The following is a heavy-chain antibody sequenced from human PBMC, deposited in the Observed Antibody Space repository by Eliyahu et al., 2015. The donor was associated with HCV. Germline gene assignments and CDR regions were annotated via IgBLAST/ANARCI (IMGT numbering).Heavy chain of an antibody. CDR2: IFSNDET. D-gene: IGHD6-19*01. Sequence: QVTLKESGPVLVKPTETLTLTCTVSGFSLSNNRMGVSWIRQPPGQPLEWLAHIFSNDETSYRASLRRRLSISKDTSKSQVVLIMTNMDPVDTATYYCARTTSTTSSSGWYAGHCDSWGPGTLVTVSS. V-gene: IGHV2-26*01. CDR3: ARTTSTTSSSGWYAGHCDS. J-gene: IGHJ4*02. CDR1: GFSLSNNRMG.